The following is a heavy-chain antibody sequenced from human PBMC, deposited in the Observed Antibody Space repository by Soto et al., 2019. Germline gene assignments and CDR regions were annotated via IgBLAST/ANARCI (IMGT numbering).Heavy chain of an antibody. J-gene: IGHJ4*02. Sequence: QVQLQESGPRLVKPSQTLSLTCTVSGGSISSGGYYWSWIRQHPGKGLEWIGYIYYSGSTYYNPSLKSRVTISVDTSKNQFSLKLSSVTAADTAVYYCARGNSGYATYYFDYWGQGTLVTVSS. D-gene: IGHD5-12*01. V-gene: IGHV4-31*03. CDR3: ARGNSGYATYYFDY. CDR2: IYYSGST. CDR1: GGSISSGGYY.